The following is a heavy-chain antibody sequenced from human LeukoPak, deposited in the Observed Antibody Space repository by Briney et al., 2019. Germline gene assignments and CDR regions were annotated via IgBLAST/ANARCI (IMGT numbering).Heavy chain of an antibody. V-gene: IGHV4-39*01. CDR2: IYYSGST. J-gene: IGHJ6*03. CDR1: GGSISSSSYY. CDR3: ARRYSGSWKGRDYYYYMDV. D-gene: IGHD6-13*01. Sequence: SGTLSLTCTVSGGSISSSSYYWGWIRQPPGKWLEWIGSIYYSGSTYYNPSLKSRVTISVDTSKNQFSLKLSSVTAADTAVYYCARRYSGSWKGRDYYYYMDVWGKGTTVTVSS.